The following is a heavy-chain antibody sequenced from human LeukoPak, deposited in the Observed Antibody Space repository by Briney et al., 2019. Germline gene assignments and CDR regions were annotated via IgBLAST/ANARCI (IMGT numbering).Heavy chain of an antibody. D-gene: IGHD6-19*01. J-gene: IGHJ6*03. V-gene: IGHV1-69*13. CDR3: AGTVVASTNGYYYYYMDV. CDR2: IIPIFGTA. Sequence: GASVKVSCKASGGTFSSYAISWVRQAPGQWLEWMGGIIPIFGTANYAQKFQGRVTITADESTSTAYMELSSLRSEDTAVYYCAGTVVASTNGYYYYYMDVWGKGTTVTVSS. CDR1: GGTFSSYA.